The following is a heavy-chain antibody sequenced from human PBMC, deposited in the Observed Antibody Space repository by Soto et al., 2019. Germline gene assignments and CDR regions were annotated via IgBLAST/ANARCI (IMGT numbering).Heavy chain of an antibody. J-gene: IGHJ6*02. V-gene: IGHV4-39*01. CDR1: GGSISSSSYY. Sequence: SETLSLTCTVSGGSISSSSYYWGWIRQPPGKGLEWIGNVYYGGSTYYNPSLKSRVTISVETSNSQFSLKLSSVTAADTAVYYCAGGDYYHSSGYYFYYYTMDVWGQGTTVTVSS. D-gene: IGHD3-22*01. CDR2: VYYGGST. CDR3: AGGDYYHSSGYYFYYYTMDV.